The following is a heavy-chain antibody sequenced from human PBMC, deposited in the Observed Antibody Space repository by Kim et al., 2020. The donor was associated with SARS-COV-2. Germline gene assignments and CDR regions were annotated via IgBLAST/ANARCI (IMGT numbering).Heavy chain of an antibody. D-gene: IGHD6-13*01. V-gene: IGHV3-53*01. CDR2: IYSGGST. CDR1: GFTVSRNY. Sequence: GGSLRLSCAASGFTVSRNYMSWVRQAPGKGLEWVSVIYSGGSTYYADSVKGRFTISRDNSKNTLYLQMNSLRAGDTAVYYCARGLVSSSGGYGMDVWGPGTTVTVSS. CDR3: ARGLVSSSGGYGMDV. J-gene: IGHJ6*02.